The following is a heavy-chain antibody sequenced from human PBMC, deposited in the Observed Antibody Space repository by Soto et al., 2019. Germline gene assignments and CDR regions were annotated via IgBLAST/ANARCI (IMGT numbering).Heavy chain of an antibody. CDR2: ISGSGGST. CDR1: GFTFSTYA. J-gene: IGHJ4*02. V-gene: IGHV3-23*01. Sequence: GGSLRLSCAASGFTFSTYAMSWVRQAPGKGLEWVSGISGSGGSTYYADSVKGRFTISRDNSKNTLYLQMNSLRAEDTAVYYCASSPRDITLVRGVIIGGYSGQGTLVTVSS. CDR3: ASSPRDITLVRGVIIGGY. D-gene: IGHD3-10*01.